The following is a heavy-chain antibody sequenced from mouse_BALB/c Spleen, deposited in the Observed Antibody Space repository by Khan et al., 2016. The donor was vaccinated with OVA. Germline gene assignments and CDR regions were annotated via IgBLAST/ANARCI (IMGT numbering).Heavy chain of an antibody. Sequence: QIQLVQSGPELKKPGETVKISCKASGYTFTNYGLHWVKQAPGKGLKWMGWLNTTTGETTYDDDFKGRSAFSLETSASTAVLQRNNLKNEDMATCFCARSNSYRYCDFWGAGTTVTVSS. D-gene: IGHD4-1*02. V-gene: IGHV9-1*02. CDR1: GYTFTNYG. CDR3: ARSNSYRYCDF. J-gene: IGHJ1*01. CDR2: LNTTTGET.